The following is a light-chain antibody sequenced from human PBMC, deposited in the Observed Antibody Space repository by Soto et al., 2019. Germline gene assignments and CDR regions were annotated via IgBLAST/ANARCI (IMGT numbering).Light chain of an antibody. J-gene: IGKJ3*01. V-gene: IGKV1-39*01. CDR2: AAA. Sequence: IQMTQSPSSLSASVRYRVTITCRASQSISTYLNWYQQKPGKVPKLLIYAAASLQSGVPSRFSGSGSGTDFTLTISSLQPEDFATYYCQQSYSTPFTFGPGSKVDI. CDR3: QQSYSTPFT. CDR1: QSISTY.